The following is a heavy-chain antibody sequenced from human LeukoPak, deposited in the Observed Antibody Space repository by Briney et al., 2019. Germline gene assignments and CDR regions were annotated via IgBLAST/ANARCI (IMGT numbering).Heavy chain of an antibody. V-gene: IGHV1-8*01. J-gene: IGHJ6*03. CDR1: GYTFTSYD. CDR3: ARCGYGNYYYYYMDV. D-gene: IGHD3-22*01. CDR2: MNPNSGNT. Sequence: APVKVSCKASGYTFTSYDINWVRQATGQGLEWMGWMNPNSGNTGYAQKFQGRVTMTRNTSISTAYMELSSLRSEDTAVYYCARCGYGNYYYYYMDVWGKGTTVTVSS.